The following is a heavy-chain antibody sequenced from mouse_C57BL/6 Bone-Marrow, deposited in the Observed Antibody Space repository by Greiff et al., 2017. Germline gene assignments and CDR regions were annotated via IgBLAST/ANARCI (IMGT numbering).Heavy chain of an antibody. CDR1: GYSFTDYN. V-gene: IGHV1-39*01. CDR2: INPNYGTT. CDR3: ARGYDYDYAMDY. D-gene: IGHD2-4*01. J-gene: IGHJ4*01. Sequence: VQLQQSGPELVKPGASVKISCKASGYSFTDYNMNWVKQSNGKSLEWIGVINPNYGTTSYNQKFKGKATLTVDQSSSTAYMQLHSLTSDDSAVYYYARGYDYDYAMDYWGQGTSVTVSS.